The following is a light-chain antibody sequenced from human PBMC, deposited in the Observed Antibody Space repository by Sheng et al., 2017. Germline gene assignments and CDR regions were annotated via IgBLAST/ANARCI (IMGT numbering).Light chain of an antibody. Sequence: QSVLTQPPSASGGPRQRVTISCSGRSSNIGSSTVNWYQLLPGTAPKLLIYSYDQRPSGVPDRFTGSKSGTSASLAITGLQSEDEADYYCAAWDVSIHAWIFGGGTRVTVL. CDR2: SYD. V-gene: IGLV1-44*01. J-gene: IGLJ2*01. CDR3: AAWDVSIHAWI. CDR1: SSNIGSST.